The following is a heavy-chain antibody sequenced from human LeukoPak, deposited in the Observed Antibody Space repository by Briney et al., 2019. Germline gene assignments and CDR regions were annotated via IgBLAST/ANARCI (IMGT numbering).Heavy chain of an antibody. Sequence: GGSLRLSCAASGXTFSSYWVHWVRQAPGKGLVWVSRINSDGSSTSYADSVKGRFTISRDNAKNTLYLQMNSLRAEDTAVYYCGNLDTPMGYWGQGTLVTVSS. CDR2: INSDGSST. CDR1: GXTFSSYW. CDR3: GNLDTPMGY. D-gene: IGHD5-18*01. J-gene: IGHJ4*02. V-gene: IGHV3-74*01.